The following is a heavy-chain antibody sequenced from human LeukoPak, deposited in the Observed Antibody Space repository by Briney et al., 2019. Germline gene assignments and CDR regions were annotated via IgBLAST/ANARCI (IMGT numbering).Heavy chain of an antibody. CDR2: IYYSGST. D-gene: IGHD3-22*01. Sequence: SQTLSLTCTVSGGSISSGGYYWSWIRQHPGKGLEWIGYIYYSGSTNYNPSLKSRVTISVDTSKNQFSLKLSSVTAADTAVYYCARGKLKYYYDSSGYYFDYWGQGTLVTASS. CDR1: GGSISSGGYY. CDR3: ARGKLKYYYDSSGYYFDY. V-gene: IGHV4-31*03. J-gene: IGHJ4*02.